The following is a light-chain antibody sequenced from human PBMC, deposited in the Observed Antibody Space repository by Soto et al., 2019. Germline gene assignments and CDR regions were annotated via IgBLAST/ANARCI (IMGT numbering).Light chain of an antibody. CDR2: GDN. Sequence: QSVLTQSPSVSGIPGQGVTISCSGGTSNIGTYTVNWYQQLPGTAPKVLIYGDNQRPSGVADRFSGSKSGTSASLAISGLQSEDEADYYCAAWDHSLNGLVFGGGTKLTVL. V-gene: IGLV1-44*01. CDR1: TSNIGTYT. J-gene: IGLJ2*01. CDR3: AAWDHSLNGLV.